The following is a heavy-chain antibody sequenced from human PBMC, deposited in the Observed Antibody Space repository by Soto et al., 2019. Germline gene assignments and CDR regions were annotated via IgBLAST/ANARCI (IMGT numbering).Heavy chain of an antibody. Sequence: QVQLQESGPGLVKPSQTLSLTCTVSGGSISSGGYYWSWIRQHPGKGLEWIGYIYYSGSTYYNPSLKXRXTXSXXTSKTQFSLKLSSVTAADTAVYYCARAYGSGYMDVWGQGTTVTVSS. CDR3: ARAYGSGYMDV. D-gene: IGHD3-10*01. CDR2: IYYSGST. CDR1: GGSISSGGYY. V-gene: IGHV4-31*03. J-gene: IGHJ6*02.